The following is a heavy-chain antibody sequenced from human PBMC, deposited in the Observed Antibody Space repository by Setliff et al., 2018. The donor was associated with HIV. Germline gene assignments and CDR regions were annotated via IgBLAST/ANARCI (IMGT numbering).Heavy chain of an antibody. CDR1: GGSIWNYY. V-gene: IGHV4-39*07. Sequence: SETLSLTCTVSGGSIWNYYWSWIRQPPGKGLEWIGTIYYSGSTYYNPSLKSRVTISVDTSKNQFSLKLNSVTAADTAVYYCASGREAVAGALHFDYWGQGPLVTVSS. CDR2: IYYSGST. CDR3: ASGREAVAGALHFDY. D-gene: IGHD6-19*01. J-gene: IGHJ4*02.